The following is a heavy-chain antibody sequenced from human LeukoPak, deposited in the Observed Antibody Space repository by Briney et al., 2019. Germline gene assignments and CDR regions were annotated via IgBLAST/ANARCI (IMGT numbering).Heavy chain of an antibody. Sequence: ASVKVTCKASGYTFTSNDINWVRQATGQGLEWMGWMNPNSGDTGYAQKFQGRVTMTRNTSISTAYMELSSLRSEDTAVYYCARGRQPKYYYDSSGYYYYYYMDVWGKGTTVTVSS. D-gene: IGHD3-22*01. CDR3: ARGRQPKYYYDSSGYYYYYYMDV. J-gene: IGHJ6*03. V-gene: IGHV1-8*01. CDR2: MNPNSGDT. CDR1: GYTFTSND.